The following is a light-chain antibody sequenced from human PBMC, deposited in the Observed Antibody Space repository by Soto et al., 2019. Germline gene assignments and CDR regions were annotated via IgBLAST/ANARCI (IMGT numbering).Light chain of an antibody. J-gene: IGKJ1*01. Sequence: DIQMTQSPSSLSASVGDRVTITCRSSQNINNYLNWYQQRPGKAPKVIIYDASSLQGGVPSRFSGSGSGTDFTLTISSLQPEDSATYYCQQGFSAPPWTFGQGTKVEI. CDR3: QQGFSAPPWT. CDR1: QNINNY. V-gene: IGKV1-39*01. CDR2: DAS.